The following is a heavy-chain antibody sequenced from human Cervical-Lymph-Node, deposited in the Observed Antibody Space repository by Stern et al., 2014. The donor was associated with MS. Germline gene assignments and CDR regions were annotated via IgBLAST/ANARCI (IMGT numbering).Heavy chain of an antibody. CDR1: GGTFSPFG. CDR2: IIPRVGVA. CDR3: AREREEIAFGV. Sequence: QVQLVQSGAEVKKPGSSVKVSCKASGGTFSPFGISWVRQAPGQGLEWMGNIIPRVGVANYAQKLQGRVTITADESTTTGYMELSSLRSEDTAVYYCAREREEIAFGVWGQGTVVTVSS. V-gene: IGHV1-69*09. D-gene: IGHD5-24*01. J-gene: IGHJ3*01.